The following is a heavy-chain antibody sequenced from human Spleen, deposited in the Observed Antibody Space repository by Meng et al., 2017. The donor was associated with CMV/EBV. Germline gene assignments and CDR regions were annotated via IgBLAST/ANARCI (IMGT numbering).Heavy chain of an antibody. CDR2: IHYGGNT. D-gene: IGHD3-22*01. J-gene: IGHJ4*02. Sequence: AELLTLTCNVSGGSLTSTSCYWGCIRQPPGKGLEWIAGIHYGGNTYYNPSRKTRVAISADTSKNQFSLKLSSVTAADTAVYYCARQDLAYYDSSGYSYYFDYWGQGTLVTVSS. CDR3: ARQDLAYYDSSGYSYYFDY. CDR1: GGSLTSTSCY. V-gene: IGHV4-39*01.